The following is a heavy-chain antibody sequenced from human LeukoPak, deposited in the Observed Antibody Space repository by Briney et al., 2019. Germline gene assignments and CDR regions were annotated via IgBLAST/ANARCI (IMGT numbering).Heavy chain of an antibody. V-gene: IGHV3-7*05. CDR1: GFTFSSYW. J-gene: IGHJ4*02. CDR3: ARGDMTTVRF. Sequence: PGGSLRLSCAASGFTFSSYWMTWVRQAPGKGLEWVANIKPDGSAKYYVDSEKGRFTISRDNAKNSLYLQMNSLRAEDTALYYCARGDMTTVRFWGQGTLVTVSS. D-gene: IGHD4-17*01. CDR2: IKPDGSAK.